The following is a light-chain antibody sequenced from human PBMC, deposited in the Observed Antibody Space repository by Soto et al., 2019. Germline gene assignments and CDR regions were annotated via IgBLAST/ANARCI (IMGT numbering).Light chain of an antibody. J-gene: IGLJ1*01. CDR1: SSDVGIYNY. CDR2: QDT. Sequence: SALTQPASVSGSPGQSIAISCTGSSSDVGIYNYVSWCQQHPGKVLKLIIYQDTNRPSGESTLFSGSKSGNTASLTISGLQAEDEADYYCSSYTTSSTRVFGTGTKVTV. CDR3: SSYTTSSTRV. V-gene: IGLV2-14*01.